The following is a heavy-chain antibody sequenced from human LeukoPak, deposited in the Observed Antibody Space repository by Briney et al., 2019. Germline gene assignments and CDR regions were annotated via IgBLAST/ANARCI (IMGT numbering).Heavy chain of an antibody. CDR3: AREASTYYYDSSAYYPDAFDI. Sequence: GASVKVSCKTSGYTFTSYGISWVRQAPGQGLEWMGWISAYNGNTNYAQKLQGRVTMTTDTSTSTAYMELRSLRSDDTAVYYCAREASTYYYDSSAYYPDAFDIWGQGTMVTVSS. CDR2: ISAYNGNT. CDR1: GYTFTSYG. V-gene: IGHV1-18*01. J-gene: IGHJ3*02. D-gene: IGHD3-22*01.